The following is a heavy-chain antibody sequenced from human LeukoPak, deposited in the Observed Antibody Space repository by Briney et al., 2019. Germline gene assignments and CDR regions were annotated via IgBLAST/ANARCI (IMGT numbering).Heavy chain of an antibody. CDR2: IYYSGST. CDR3: ASEAAMVNDY. V-gene: IGHV4-39*07. Sequence: SETLSLTCTVSGGSISSSSYYWGWIRQPPGKGLEWIGSIYYSGSTYYNPSLKSRVTISVDTSKNQFSLKLSSVTAADTAVYYCASEAAMVNDYWGQGTLVTVSS. CDR1: GGSISSSSYY. J-gene: IGHJ4*02. D-gene: IGHD5-18*01.